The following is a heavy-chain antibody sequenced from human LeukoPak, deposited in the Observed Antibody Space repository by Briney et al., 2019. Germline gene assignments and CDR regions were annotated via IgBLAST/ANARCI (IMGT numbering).Heavy chain of an antibody. J-gene: IGHJ4*02. CDR1: GGSFSGYY. V-gene: IGHV4-34*01. CDR2: INHSGST. Sequence: SETLSPTCAVYGGSFSGYYWSWIRQPPGKGLEWIGEINHSGSTNYNPSLKSRVTISVDTSKNQFSLKLSSVTAADTAVYYCARGVLYDSSGYPTNYFDYWGQGTLVTVSS. CDR3: ARGVLYDSSGYPTNYFDY. D-gene: IGHD3-22*01.